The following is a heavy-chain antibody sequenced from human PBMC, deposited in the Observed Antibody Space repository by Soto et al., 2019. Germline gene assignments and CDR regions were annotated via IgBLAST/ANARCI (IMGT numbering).Heavy chain of an antibody. J-gene: IGHJ5*02. CDR2: IRVNNGDT. D-gene: IGHD3-9*01. Sequence: ASVKVCCKASGYTFTNSGLSWVRQDTEQGLEWVGWIRVNNGDTHYAQKLQGRVTMTTDISTSTAYMELRSLRSDDTAVYYCVRDFLHYDILTGSYSDCFDPWGQGTLVTVSS. V-gene: IGHV1-18*01. CDR1: GYTFTNSG. CDR3: VRDFLHYDILTGSYSDCFDP.